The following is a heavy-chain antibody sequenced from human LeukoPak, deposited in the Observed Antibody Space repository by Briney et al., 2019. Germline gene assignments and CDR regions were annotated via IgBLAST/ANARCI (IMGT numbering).Heavy chain of an antibody. V-gene: IGHV1-2*02. Sequence: ASVKVSCKASGYTFTGYYMHWVRQAPGQGLEWMGWINPNSGGTNYAQKFQGRVTMTRDTSISTAYMELSRLRSDDTAVYYCAREKLRYSNWFDPWGQGTLVTVSS. J-gene: IGHJ5*02. CDR2: INPNSGGT. CDR1: GYTFTGYY. D-gene: IGHD3-9*01. CDR3: AREKLRYSNWFDP.